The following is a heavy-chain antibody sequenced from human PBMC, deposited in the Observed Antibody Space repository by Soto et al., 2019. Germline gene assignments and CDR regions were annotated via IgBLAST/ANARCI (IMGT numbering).Heavy chain of an antibody. Sequence: GWINPNSGGTNYAQKFQGWVTMTRDTSISTAYMELSRLRSDDTAVYYCARDSEFGVVIDYYYYYGMDVWGQGTTVTVS. V-gene: IGHV1-2*04. CDR3: ARDSEFGVVIDYYYYYGMDV. CDR2: INPNSGGT. D-gene: IGHD3-3*01. J-gene: IGHJ6*02.